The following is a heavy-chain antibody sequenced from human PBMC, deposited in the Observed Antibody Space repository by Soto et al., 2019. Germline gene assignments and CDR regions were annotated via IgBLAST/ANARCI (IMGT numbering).Heavy chain of an antibody. J-gene: IGHJ4*02. Sequence: QVQLVESGGGVVQPGRSLRLSCAASGFTFSSYGMHWVRQAPGKGLEWVAVISYDGSNKYYADSVKGRFTISRDNAKNTLYLQMNSLRAEDTAVYYCAKGGWELSIGDYWGQGTLVTVSS. D-gene: IGHD1-26*01. V-gene: IGHV3-30*18. CDR1: GFTFSSYG. CDR2: ISYDGSNK. CDR3: AKGGWELSIGDY.